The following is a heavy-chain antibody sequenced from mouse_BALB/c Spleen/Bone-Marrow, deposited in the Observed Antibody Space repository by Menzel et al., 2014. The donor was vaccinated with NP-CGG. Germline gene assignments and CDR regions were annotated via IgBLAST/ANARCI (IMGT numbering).Heavy chain of an antibody. CDR3: ASDSAGGILAMDY. CDR2: ISYSGST. V-gene: IGHV3-8*02. CDR1: GDSITSGY. Sequence: VQLQQSGPSLVKPSQTLSLTCSVTGDSITSGYWNWIRKFPGNKLEYMGYISYSGSTYYNPSLSSRISISRDTSKNHIYLQWKFVTPEDTATYNSASDSAGGILAMDYWGQGTSVTVSS. J-gene: IGHJ4*01. D-gene: IGHD3-2*01.